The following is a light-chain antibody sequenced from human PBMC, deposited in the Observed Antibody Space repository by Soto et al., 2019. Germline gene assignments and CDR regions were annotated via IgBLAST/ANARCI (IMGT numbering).Light chain of an antibody. CDR3: SSYTSSSTRV. V-gene: IGLV2-14*01. Sequence: QSALTQPASVSGSPGQSITISCTGTSSDVGGYNYVSWYQQHPGKAPKLMIYEVSNRPAGVSNRFSGSQSGNTASLTSSGLQAEDEADYYCSSYTSSSTRVFGTGTKLTV. CDR1: SSDVGGYNY. CDR2: EVS. J-gene: IGLJ1*01.